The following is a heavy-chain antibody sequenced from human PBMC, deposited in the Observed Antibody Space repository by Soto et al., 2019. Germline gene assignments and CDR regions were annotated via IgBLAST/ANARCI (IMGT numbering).Heavy chain of an antibody. V-gene: IGHV3-23*01. J-gene: IGHJ6*02. D-gene: IGHD1-26*01. CDR3: AKDALAWDLSGMDV. CDR1: GFTFSSYA. Sequence: PGGSLRLSCAAAGFTFSSYAMNWVRQAPGKGLEWVSSIGSSGDRTYYADSVKGRFTISRDNSKNTLFLHLSSLRTEDTAVYFCAKDALAWDLSGMDVWGQGTTVTSP. CDR2: IGSSGDRT.